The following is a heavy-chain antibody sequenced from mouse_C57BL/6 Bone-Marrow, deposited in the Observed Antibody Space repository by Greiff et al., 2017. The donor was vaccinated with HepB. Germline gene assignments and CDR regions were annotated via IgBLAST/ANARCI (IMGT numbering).Heavy chain of an antibody. V-gene: IGHV3-6*01. Sequence: DVKLQESGPGLVKPSQSLSLTCSVTGYSITSGYYWNWIRQFPGNKLEWMGYISYDGSNNYNPSLKNRISITRDTSKNQFFLKLNSVTTEDTATYYCARGTAEPAYWGQGTLVTVSA. CDR3: ARGTAEPAY. D-gene: IGHD3-3*01. CDR2: ISYDGSN. CDR1: GYSITSGYY. J-gene: IGHJ3*01.